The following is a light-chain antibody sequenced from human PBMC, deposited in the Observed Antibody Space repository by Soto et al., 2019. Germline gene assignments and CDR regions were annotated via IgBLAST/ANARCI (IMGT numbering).Light chain of an antibody. Sequence: QSVLTQPASVSGSPGQSVTISCTGPRSDIGDSNFISWYKHSPGKAPRLLIYEVNNRRSGVSRRFPGSKAGNTASLTISVLLADDEADYFCASLSRGTILVFGSGTKLTVL. CDR1: RSDIGDSNF. CDR3: ASLSRGTILV. J-gene: IGLJ6*01. V-gene: IGLV2-14*01. CDR2: EVN.